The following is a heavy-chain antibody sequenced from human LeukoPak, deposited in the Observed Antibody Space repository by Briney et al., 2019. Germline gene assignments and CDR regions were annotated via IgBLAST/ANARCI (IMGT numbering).Heavy chain of an antibody. Sequence: GGSLRLSCTASGFTFGDYAMSWVRQAPGKGLEWVGFIRSKAYGGTTAYAASVKGRFTISRDDSKSIAYLQMNSLKTEDTAVYYCTRDSQYYDILTGYYTRGPFDYWGQGTLVTVSS. J-gene: IGHJ4*02. CDR2: IRSKAYGGTT. V-gene: IGHV3-49*04. D-gene: IGHD3-9*01. CDR3: TRDSQYYDILTGYYTRGPFDY. CDR1: GFTFGDYA.